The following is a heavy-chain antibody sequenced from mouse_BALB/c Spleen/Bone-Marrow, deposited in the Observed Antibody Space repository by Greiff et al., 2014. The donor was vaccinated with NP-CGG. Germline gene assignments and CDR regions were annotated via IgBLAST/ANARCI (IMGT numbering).Heavy chain of an antibody. V-gene: IGHV5-6*01. J-gene: IGHJ2*01. CDR1: GFTFSSYG. CDR2: ISSGGSYT. Sequence: EVKLMESGGDLVKPGGSLKLSCAASGFTFSSYGMSWVRQTPDKRLEWVATISSGGSYTYYPDSVKGRFTISRDNAKNTLYLQMSSLKSEDTAMYYCARFYYGYYFDYWGQGTTLTVSS. D-gene: IGHD1-2*01. CDR3: ARFYYGYYFDY.